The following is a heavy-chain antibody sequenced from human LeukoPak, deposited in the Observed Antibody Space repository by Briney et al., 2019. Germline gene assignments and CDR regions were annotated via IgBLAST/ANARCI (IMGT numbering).Heavy chain of an antibody. CDR1: GFTFSSYA. CDR2: ISGSGGST. V-gene: IGHV3-23*01. Sequence: GGSLRLSCAASGFTFSSYAMSWVRQAPGKGLEWVSAISGSGGSTYYADSVKGRFTISRDNSKNTLYLQMNSLRAEDTAVYYCASPTISGSYYPRRDYWGQGTLVTVSS. J-gene: IGHJ4*02. D-gene: IGHD1-26*01. CDR3: ASPTISGSYYPRRDY.